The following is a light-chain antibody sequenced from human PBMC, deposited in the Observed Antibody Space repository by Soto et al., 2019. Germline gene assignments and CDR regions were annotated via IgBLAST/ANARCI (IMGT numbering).Light chain of an antibody. CDR1: QSVSSK. V-gene: IGKV3-15*01. Sequence: EIVMTQAPATLSVSPGEGATASCRAGQSVSSKLAWYQQKPGQAPRLLIYAASTRATGIPARFSGSGSGTEFTLIISSLQSEDSAVYYCQQYNSWLWTFGQGTKVDIK. CDR2: AAS. CDR3: QQYNSWLWT. J-gene: IGKJ1*01.